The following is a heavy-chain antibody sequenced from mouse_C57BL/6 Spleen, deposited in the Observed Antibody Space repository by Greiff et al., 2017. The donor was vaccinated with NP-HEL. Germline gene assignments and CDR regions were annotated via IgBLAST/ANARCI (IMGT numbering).Heavy chain of an antibody. CDR1: GYTFPSYD. D-gene: IGHD2-1*01. CDR2: IYPEDGST. V-gene: IGHV1-85*01. J-gene: IGHJ2*01. CDR3: ASGGIDGNYGY. Sequence: VQLQESGPGLVKPGASVKLSCKASGYTFPSYDMNWVKQRPGQGLEWIGWIYPEDGSTKYNEKFKGRDTFTVDTSSNTEYMELHSLTSEDSAVYGCASGGIDGNYGYWGQGTTVTVSS.